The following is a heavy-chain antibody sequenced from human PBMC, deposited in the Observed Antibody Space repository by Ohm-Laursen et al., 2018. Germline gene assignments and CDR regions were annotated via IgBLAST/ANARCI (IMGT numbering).Heavy chain of an antibody. J-gene: IGHJ4*02. V-gene: IGHV3-23*01. CDR1: GFTFSNYG. D-gene: IGHD4/OR15-4a*01. CDR2: ISDSGGDT. Sequence: SLRLSCAASGFTFSNYGMNWVRQAPGKGLEWVSSISDSGGDTYYADSVKGRFTISRDNSKNTLYLQMNSLRAEDTAVYYCARTMALDSWGQGALVTVSS. CDR3: ARTMALDS.